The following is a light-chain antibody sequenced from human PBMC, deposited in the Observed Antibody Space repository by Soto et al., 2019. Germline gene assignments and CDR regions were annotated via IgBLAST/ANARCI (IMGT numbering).Light chain of an antibody. CDR3: CSYAGSYNLGV. CDR2: DIT. CDR1: SSDVGGYGF. Sequence: QSALTQPRSVSGSPGQSVTISCIGTSSDVGGYGFVSWYQQHPGKAPKLIIYDITKRTSDVPDRFSGSESGNSASLTISGLQAEDEADYFCCSYAGSYNLGVFGGGTKLTVL. V-gene: IGLV2-11*01. J-gene: IGLJ3*02.